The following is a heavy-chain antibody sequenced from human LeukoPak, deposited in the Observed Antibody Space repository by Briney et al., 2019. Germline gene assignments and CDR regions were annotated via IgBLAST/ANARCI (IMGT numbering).Heavy chain of an antibody. Sequence: GGSLRLSCAASGFTFSDHYMDWVRQAPGKGLEWVGRTRNKANSYTTEYAASVKGRFTISRGDSKNSLYLQMNSLKTEDTAVYYCASLMVRGVIRPGYYYGMDVWGKGTTVTVSS. CDR1: GFTFSDHY. V-gene: IGHV3-72*01. D-gene: IGHD3-10*01. J-gene: IGHJ6*04. CDR2: TRNKANSYTT. CDR3: ASLMVRGVIRPGYYYGMDV.